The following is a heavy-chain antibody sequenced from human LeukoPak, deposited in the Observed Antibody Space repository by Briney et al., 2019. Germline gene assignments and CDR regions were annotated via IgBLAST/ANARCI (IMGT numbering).Heavy chain of an antibody. Sequence: NPSETLSLTCAVYGGSFSGYYWSWIRQPPGKGLEWIGEINHSGSTNYNPSLKSRVTISVDTSKNQFSLKLSSVTAADTAVYYCARVGKQQWLAKKGGFDYWGQGTLVTVSS. V-gene: IGHV4-34*01. CDR3: ARVGKQQWLAKKGGFDY. J-gene: IGHJ4*02. CDR1: GGSFSGYY. CDR2: INHSGST. D-gene: IGHD6-19*01.